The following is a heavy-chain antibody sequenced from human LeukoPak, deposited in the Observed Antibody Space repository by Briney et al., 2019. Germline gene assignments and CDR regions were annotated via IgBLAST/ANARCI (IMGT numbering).Heavy chain of an antibody. CDR1: GGSICIYY. V-gene: IGHV4-34*01. Sequence: SETLSLTCTVSGGSICIYYWSWIRQPPGKGLEWIAEINHSGGTNYNPSLKSRVTISVDTSKNQFSLKLNSVTAADTAVYYCARGLLPRFTTGGYYYYMDVWGKGTTVTVSS. D-gene: IGHD1-14*01. CDR2: INHSGGT. CDR3: ARGLLPRFTTGGYYYYMDV. J-gene: IGHJ6*03.